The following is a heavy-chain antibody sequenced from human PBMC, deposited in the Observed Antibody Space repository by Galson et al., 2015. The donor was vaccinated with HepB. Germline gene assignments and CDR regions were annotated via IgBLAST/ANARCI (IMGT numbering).Heavy chain of an antibody. CDR2: INPSGGST. Sequence: SVKVSCKASGYTFTSHYIHWLRQAPGQGLEWMGLINPSGGSTSYAQKFRGRVTMTRDTSTSTAYMDLSSLTSEDTAVYYCARDCSSSSGPYGMAVWGQGPTGTVAS. V-gene: IGHV1-46*01. CDR1: GYTFTSHY. D-gene: IGHD6-6*01. CDR3: ARDCSSSSGPYGMAV. J-gene: IGHJ6*02.